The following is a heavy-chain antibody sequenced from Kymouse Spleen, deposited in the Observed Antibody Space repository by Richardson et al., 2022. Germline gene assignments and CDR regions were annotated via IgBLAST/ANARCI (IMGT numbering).Heavy chain of an antibody. J-gene: IGHJ6*02. CDR2: ISYDGSNK. CDR1: GFTFSSYG. Sequence: QVQLVESGGGVVQPGRSLRLSCAASGFTFSSYGMHWVRQAPGKGLEWVAVISYDGSNKYYADSVKGRFTISRDNSKNTLYLQMNSLRAEDTAVYYCAGGPYNWNYRVYYYYGMDVWGQGTTVTVSS. D-gene: IGHD1-7*01. CDR3: AGGPYNWNYRVYYYYGMDV. V-gene: IGHV3-30*18.